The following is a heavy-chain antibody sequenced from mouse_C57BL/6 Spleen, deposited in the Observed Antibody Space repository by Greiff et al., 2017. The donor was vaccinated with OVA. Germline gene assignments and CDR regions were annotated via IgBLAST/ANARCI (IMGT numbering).Heavy chain of an antibody. D-gene: IGHD2-4*01. Sequence: QVQLKESGPGLVAPSQSLSITCTVSGFSFTSYAISWVRQPPGKGLEWLGVIWTGGGTNYNSALNSRLSISKDNSKSQVFLKMNSLQTDDTARYYCARYLYYDYDGSFYAMDYWGQGTSVTVSS. V-gene: IGHV2-9-1*01. J-gene: IGHJ4*01. CDR1: GFSFTSYA. CDR2: IWTGGGT. CDR3: ARYLYYDYDGSFYAMDY.